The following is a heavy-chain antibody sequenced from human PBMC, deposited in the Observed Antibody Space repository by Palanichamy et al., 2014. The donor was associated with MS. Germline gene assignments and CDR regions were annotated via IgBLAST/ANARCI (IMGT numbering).Heavy chain of an antibody. CDR2: IYYSGST. J-gene: IGHJ4*02. Sequence: QLQLQESGPGLVKPSETLSLTCTVSGGSISSSSYYWGWIRQPPGKGLEWIGSIYYSGSTYYNPSLKSRVTISVDTSKNQFSLKLSSVTAADTAVYYCARLYDSSGYFDYWGQGTLVTVSS. D-gene: IGHD3-22*01. CDR1: GGSISSSSYY. V-gene: IGHV4-39*01. CDR3: ARLYDSSGYFDY.